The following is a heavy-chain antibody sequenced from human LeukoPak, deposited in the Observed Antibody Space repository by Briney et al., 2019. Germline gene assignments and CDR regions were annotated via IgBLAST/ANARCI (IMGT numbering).Heavy chain of an antibody. J-gene: IGHJ4*02. CDR3: ARVYGYYDNSGYYPYFDY. Sequence: TGGSLRLSXAASGITFSSYWMSWVRQAPGKGLEWGANIKQDGSEKYYVDSVKGRFTISRDNAKNSLYLEMNSLRAEDTAVYYCARVYGYYDNSGYYPYFDYWGQGTLVTVSS. D-gene: IGHD3-22*01. CDR2: IKQDGSEK. CDR1: GITFSSYW. V-gene: IGHV3-7*01.